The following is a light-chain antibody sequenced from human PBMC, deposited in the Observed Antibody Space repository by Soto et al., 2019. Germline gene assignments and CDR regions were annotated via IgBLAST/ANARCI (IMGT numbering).Light chain of an antibody. V-gene: IGKV3-20*01. CDR1: QSVSSSY. J-gene: IGKJ1*01. CDR3: QRYGSSRT. CDR2: GVS. Sequence: EIVLTQSPGTLALSPGERATLSCRASQSVSSSYLAWYQQKPGQAPRLLIYGVSRRATGIPDRFSGSGSGTDLTLTITRLEPEDFAVYYCQRYGSSRTFGQGTKVEIK.